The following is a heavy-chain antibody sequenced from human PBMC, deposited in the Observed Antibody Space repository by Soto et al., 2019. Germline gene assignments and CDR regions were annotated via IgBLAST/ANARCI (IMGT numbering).Heavy chain of an antibody. Sequence: SETLSLTCAVYGGSLSGYYWSWIRQPPGKGLEWIGEINHSGSTNYNPSLKSRVTISVDTSKNQFSLKLSSVTAADTAVYYCARGRSVAYDFWSGYYTGRYFDYWGQGTLVTVSS. V-gene: IGHV4-34*01. J-gene: IGHJ4*02. CDR1: GGSLSGYY. CDR3: ARGRSVAYDFWSGYYTGRYFDY. CDR2: INHSGST. D-gene: IGHD3-3*01.